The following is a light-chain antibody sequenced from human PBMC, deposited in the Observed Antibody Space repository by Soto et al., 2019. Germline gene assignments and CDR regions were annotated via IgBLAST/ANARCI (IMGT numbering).Light chain of an antibody. J-gene: IGKJ5*01. Sequence: EILLTQSPCTLSLSPGERATLSCRAGQSVSGTYFAWYQQKPGQAPRLLIYDASNRATGIPARCSGSGSGTDFTLTISTLEPEDFAVYYCQQRSNWPITFGQGTRLEIK. CDR2: DAS. V-gene: IGKV3-11*01. CDR1: QSVSGTY. CDR3: QQRSNWPIT.